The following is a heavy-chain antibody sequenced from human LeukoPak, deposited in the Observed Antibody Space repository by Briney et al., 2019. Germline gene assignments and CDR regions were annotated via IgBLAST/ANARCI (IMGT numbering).Heavy chain of an antibody. J-gene: IGHJ6*03. CDR3: ARQYDSYFYYYLDL. D-gene: IGHD2-2*01. CDR2: LYHPDST. CDR1: GYPINNAYY. Sequence: PSETLSLTCGVSGYPINNAYYWVWIRQPPGKGLEWIGSLYHPDSTYYNPSLKSRVTMSVDTSRNQFSLRLSFVTAADTAVYYCARQYDSYFYYYLDLWGTGTTVTV. V-gene: IGHV4-38-2*01.